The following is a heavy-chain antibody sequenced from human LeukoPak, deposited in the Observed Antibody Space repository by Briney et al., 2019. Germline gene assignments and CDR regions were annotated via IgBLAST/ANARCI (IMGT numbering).Heavy chain of an antibody. D-gene: IGHD5-24*01. CDR2: IYTSGST. Sequence: PSETLSLTCTVSGGSISSSSYYWNWIRQPAGKGLEWVGRIYTSGSTNYNPSLKSRVTMSVDTSKNQFSLKLSSVTAADTAVYYCARHLVSGADGYTPPYYFDYWGQGTLVTVSS. J-gene: IGHJ4*02. CDR1: GGSISSSSYY. CDR3: ARHLVSGADGYTPPYYFDY. V-gene: IGHV4-61*02.